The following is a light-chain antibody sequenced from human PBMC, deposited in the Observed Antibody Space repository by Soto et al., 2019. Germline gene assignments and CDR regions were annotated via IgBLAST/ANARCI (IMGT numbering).Light chain of an antibody. CDR2: GVS. J-gene: IGKJ4*01. Sequence: EIVMTQSPGTLSVSPGERATLSCRASQSVSVNLAWYQQKPGQAPRLLIYGVSTRATGIPARFSGSESGTEFTLTISSLQSEDFVLYYCQQYSEWPLTFGGGTKVEIK. V-gene: IGKV3-15*01. CDR3: QQYSEWPLT. CDR1: QSVSVN.